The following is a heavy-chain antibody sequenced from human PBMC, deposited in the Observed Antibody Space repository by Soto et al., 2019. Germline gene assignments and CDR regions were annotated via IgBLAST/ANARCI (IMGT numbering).Heavy chain of an antibody. Sequence: VKVSCKASGFTFTSSAMQWVRQARGQRLEWIGWIVVGSGNTNYAQKFQERVTITRDMSTSTAYMELSSLRSEDTAVYYCAAGSDILTGYPAAFDIWGQGTMVTVSS. V-gene: IGHV1-58*02. J-gene: IGHJ3*02. CDR1: GFTFTSSA. CDR2: IVVGSGNT. D-gene: IGHD3-9*01. CDR3: AAGSDILTGYPAAFDI.